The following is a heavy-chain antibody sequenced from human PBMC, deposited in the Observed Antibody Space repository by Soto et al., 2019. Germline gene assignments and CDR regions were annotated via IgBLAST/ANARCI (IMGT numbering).Heavy chain of an antibody. CDR2: IRSKANSYAT. CDR3: TRRALGYTGYDPYYYYGMDV. CDR1: GFTFSGSA. V-gene: IGHV3-73*02. D-gene: IGHD5-12*01. Sequence: EVQLVESGGGLVQPGGSLKLSCAASGFTFSGSAMHWVRQASGKGLEWVGRIRSKANSYATAYAASVKGRFTISRDDSKNTAYLQMNSLNTEDTAVYYCTRRALGYTGYDPYYYYGMDVWGQGTTVTVSS. J-gene: IGHJ6*02.